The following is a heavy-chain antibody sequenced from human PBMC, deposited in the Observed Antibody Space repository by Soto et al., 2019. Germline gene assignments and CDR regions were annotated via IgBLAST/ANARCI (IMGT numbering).Heavy chain of an antibody. J-gene: IGHJ6*03. D-gene: IGHD1-1*01. V-gene: IGHV4-59*08. CDR2: IYSSGTT. Sequence: QVQLQESGPGLVRPSETLSLTCSVSDDSISGLYWTWVRQSPGQGLEWFGWIYSSGTTNYNRSLKSGVAFSVDTSKNSFSLKRTSVTAADTAICYCARLRNHYSMDAWCKGTTVAVSS. CDR3: ARLRNHYSMDA. CDR1: DDSISGLY.